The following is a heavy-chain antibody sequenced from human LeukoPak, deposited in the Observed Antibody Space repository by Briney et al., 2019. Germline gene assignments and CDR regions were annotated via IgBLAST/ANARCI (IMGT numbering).Heavy chain of an antibody. D-gene: IGHD4-17*01. CDR2: INPNSGGT. V-gene: IGHV1-2*02. CDR1: GYTFTGYY. CDR3: ARVLYGDSYDAFDI. J-gene: IGHJ3*02. Sequence: GASVKVSCKASGYTFTGYYMHWVRQAPGQGLEWMGWINPNSGGTNYAPKFQGRVTMTRDTSISTAYMELSSLRSDDTAVYYCARVLYGDSYDAFDIWGQGTMVTVSS.